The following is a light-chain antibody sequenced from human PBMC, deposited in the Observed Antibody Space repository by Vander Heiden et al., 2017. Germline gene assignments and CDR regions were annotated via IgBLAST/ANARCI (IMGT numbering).Light chain of an antibody. CDR2: DDS. CDR3: QVWDSTTDHHV. V-gene: IGLV3-21*02. J-gene: IGLJ1*01. CDR1: NIGSKS. Sequence: SYVLTQPPSVSVAQGQTAKITRGGKNIGSKSVHWYQQRPGQAPVLVVYDDSDRPSGIPERFSVSNSGNAATLTISRVEAGDEADYYCQVWDSTTDHHVFATGTKVTVL.